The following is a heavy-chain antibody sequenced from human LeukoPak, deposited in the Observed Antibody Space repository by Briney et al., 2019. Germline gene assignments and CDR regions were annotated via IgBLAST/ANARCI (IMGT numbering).Heavy chain of an antibody. V-gene: IGHV3-21*01. CDR3: ARAISCSGVSCYSVY. D-gene: IGHD2-15*01. CDR2: ISTSSTCI. J-gene: IGHJ4*02. CDR1: GFTFSSYS. Sequence: GGSLRLSCAASGFTFSSYSMNWVRQAPGKGLEWVSSISTSSTCIYYADSVKGRFTISRDNAKNSLYLQMNSLRAEDTAVYYCARAISCSGVSCYSVYWGQGTLVTVSS.